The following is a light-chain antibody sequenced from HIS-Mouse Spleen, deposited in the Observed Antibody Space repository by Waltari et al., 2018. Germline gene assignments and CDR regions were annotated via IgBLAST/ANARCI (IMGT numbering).Light chain of an antibody. J-gene: IGLJ3*02. CDR3: CSYAVSSTWV. CDR1: SSDVWSYNL. V-gene: IGLV2-23*01. Sequence: QSALTQPASVSGSPGQSITISCPGTSSDVWSYNLVSWYQQHPGKAPKLMIYEGSKRPSGVSNRFSGSKSGNTASLTISGLQAEDEADYYCCSYAVSSTWVFGGGTKLTVL. CDR2: EGS.